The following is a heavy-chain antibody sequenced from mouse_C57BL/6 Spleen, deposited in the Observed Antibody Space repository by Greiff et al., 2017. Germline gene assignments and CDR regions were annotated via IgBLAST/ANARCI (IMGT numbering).Heavy chain of an antibody. CDR2: IYPGNSDT. D-gene: IGHD3-2*02. J-gene: IGHJ3*01. V-gene: IGHV1-5*01. Sequence: SGTVLARPGASVKMSCKTSGYTFTSYWMHWVKQRPGQGLEWIGAIYPGNSDTSYNQKFKGKAKLTAVTSASTAYMELSSLTNEDSAVYYCTRGETAQVPWFAYWGQGTLVTVSA. CDR3: TRGETAQVPWFAY. CDR1: GYTFTSYW.